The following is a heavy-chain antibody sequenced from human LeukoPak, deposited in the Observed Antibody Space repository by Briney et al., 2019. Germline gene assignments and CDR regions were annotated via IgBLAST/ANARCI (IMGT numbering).Heavy chain of an antibody. CDR3: ARGGWYSSSWPTIFDN. V-gene: IGHV4-59*01. CDR1: GGSISTYY. J-gene: IGHJ4*02. D-gene: IGHD6-13*01. CDR2: IHYSGTT. Sequence: SETLSLTCTVSGGSISTYYWSWSRRPPGKGLEWIGYIHYSGTTNYNPSLKSRVSISVDTSKNQFALKLTSVTAADTAVYYCARGGWYSSSWPTIFDNWGQGTLVTVSS.